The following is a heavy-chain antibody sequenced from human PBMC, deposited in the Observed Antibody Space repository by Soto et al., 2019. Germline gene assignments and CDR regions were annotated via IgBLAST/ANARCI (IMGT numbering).Heavy chain of an antibody. D-gene: IGHD3-3*01. V-gene: IGHV3-33*01. J-gene: IGHJ4*02. CDR2: TRHDGSNT. CDR3: GRAGVEITPFSGYFPS. Sequence: QVQLVQSGGGVVQPGRSLRLSCEASGFNFRGYGMHWVRQAPGKGLEWVAITRHDGSNTYYADSVRCRFTISRDNSKNSLYLKRNSMRVEATVVYYCGRAGVEITPFSGYFPSWGQAPLITV. CDR1: GFNFRGYG.